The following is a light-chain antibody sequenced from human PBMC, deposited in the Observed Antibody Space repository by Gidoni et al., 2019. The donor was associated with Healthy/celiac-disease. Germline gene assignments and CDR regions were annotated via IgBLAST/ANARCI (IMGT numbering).Light chain of an antibody. V-gene: IGKV3D-11*02. CDR2: DAS. CDR1: QSVSSY. CDR3: QQRSNWLFT. J-gene: IGKJ3*01. Sequence: EIVLTQSPATLSLSPGERATLSCRASQSVSSYLAWYQQKPGQAPRLPIYDASNRATGIPARFSGSGPGTDFTLTISSLEPEDFAVYYCQQRSNWLFTFGPGTKVDIK.